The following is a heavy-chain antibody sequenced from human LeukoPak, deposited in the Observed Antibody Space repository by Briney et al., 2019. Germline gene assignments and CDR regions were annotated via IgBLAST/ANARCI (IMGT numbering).Heavy chain of an antibody. CDR1: GFTFSSYG. CDR2: IRYDGSNK. D-gene: IGHD3-9*01. CDR3: ANDYLAYVLRYFDWLLYQYYFDY. V-gene: IGHV3-30*02. Sequence: GGSLRLSCAASGFTFSSYGMHWVRQAPGKGLEWVAFIRYDGSNKYYADSVKGRFTISRDNSKNTLYLQMNSLRAEDTAVYYCANDYLAYVLRYFDWLLYQYYFDYWGQGTLVTVSS. J-gene: IGHJ4*02.